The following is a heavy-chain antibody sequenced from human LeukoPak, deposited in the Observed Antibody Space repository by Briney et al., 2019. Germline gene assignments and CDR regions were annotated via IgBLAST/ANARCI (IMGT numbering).Heavy chain of an antibody. CDR1: GLTFSNYW. CDR3: ARDDSSPAMSYYYYMDV. D-gene: IGHD5-18*01. CDR2: INQDGSGK. Sequence: GGSLRLSCTASGLTFSNYWMTWVRQAPGKGLEWVANINQDGSGKNYVDSVKGRFTISRDNAQNSLWLQMNSLRAEDTAVYYCARDDSSPAMSYYYYMDVWGKGTTVTVSS. J-gene: IGHJ6*03. V-gene: IGHV3-7*01.